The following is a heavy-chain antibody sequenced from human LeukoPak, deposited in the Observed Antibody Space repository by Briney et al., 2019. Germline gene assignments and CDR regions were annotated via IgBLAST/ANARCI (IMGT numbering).Heavy chain of an antibody. D-gene: IGHD4-17*01. Sequence: SETLSLTCAVSGGSISSGGYSWSWIRQPPGKGLEWIGYIYHSGSTYYNPPLKSRVTISVDRSKNQFSLKLSSVTAADTAVYFCAGDYGDYYFDYWGQGTLVTVSS. CDR3: AGDYGDYYFDY. CDR1: GGSISSGGYS. V-gene: IGHV4-30-2*01. CDR2: IYHSGST. J-gene: IGHJ4*02.